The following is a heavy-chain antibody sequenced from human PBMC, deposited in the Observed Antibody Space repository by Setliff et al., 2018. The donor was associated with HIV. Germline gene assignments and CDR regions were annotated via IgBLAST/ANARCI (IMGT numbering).Heavy chain of an antibody. D-gene: IGHD3-3*01. CDR2: INAGNGNT. V-gene: IGHV1-3*01. Sequence: ASVKVSCKASGGSFGSFAISWVRQAPGQGLEWMGWINAGNGNTKYSQRFQGRVTITRDTSASTAYMELSSLRSEDTAVYYCARAADYDFWSGYSSGWFDPWGQGTLVTVSS. CDR1: GGSFGSFA. J-gene: IGHJ5*02. CDR3: ARAADYDFWSGYSSGWFDP.